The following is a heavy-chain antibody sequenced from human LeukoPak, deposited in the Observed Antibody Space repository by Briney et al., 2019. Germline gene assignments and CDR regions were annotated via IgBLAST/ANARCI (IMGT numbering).Heavy chain of an antibody. D-gene: IGHD3-10*01. J-gene: IGHJ4*02. CDR1: GFTFSSYG. Sequence: GRSLRLSCAASGFTFSSYGMHWVRQAPGKGLEWVAVIWYDGSNKYYADSVKGRFTISRDNSKNTLYLQMNSLRAEDTAVYYCARDRIRSVRGVMRYYFDYWGQGTLVTVSS. CDR3: ARDRIRSVRGVMRYYFDY. CDR2: IWYDGSNK. V-gene: IGHV3-33*08.